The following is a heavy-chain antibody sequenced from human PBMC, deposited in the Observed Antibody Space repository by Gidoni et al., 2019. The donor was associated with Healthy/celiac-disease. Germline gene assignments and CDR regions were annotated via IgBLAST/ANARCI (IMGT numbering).Heavy chain of an antibody. CDR3: ARGGYSSGWYVDYFDY. CDR1: GGSISSYY. D-gene: IGHD6-19*01. J-gene: IGHJ4*02. CDR2: IYYSGST. Sequence: QVQLQESGPGLVKPSEPLSLTCTVSGGSISSYYWSWIRQPPGKGLEWIVYIYYSGSTNYNPSLKSRVTISVDTSKNQFSLKLSSVTAADTAVYYCARGGYSSGWYVDYFDYWGQGTLVTVSS. V-gene: IGHV4-59*01.